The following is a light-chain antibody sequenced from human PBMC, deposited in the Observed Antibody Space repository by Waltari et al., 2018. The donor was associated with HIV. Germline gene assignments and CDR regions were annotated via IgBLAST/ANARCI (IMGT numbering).Light chain of an antibody. CDR1: RSNDGGYKY. Sequence: QSALTQPRSVSGSPGPSFTISCTGRRSNDGGYKYVSWYEQHPGKAPKLMIYDVSKRPSGVPDRFSGSKSGNTASLTISGLQAEDEADYYCCSYAGSYSYVFGTGTKVTVL. V-gene: IGLV2-11*01. CDR2: DVS. CDR3: CSYAGSYSYV. J-gene: IGLJ1*01.